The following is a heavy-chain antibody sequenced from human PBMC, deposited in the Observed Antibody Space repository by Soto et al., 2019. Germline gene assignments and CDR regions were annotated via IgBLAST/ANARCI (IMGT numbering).Heavy chain of an antibody. CDR3: ARDKITGLFDY. CDR1: GGSFSGYY. CDR2: INHSGST. V-gene: IGHV4-34*01. D-gene: IGHD2-8*02. J-gene: IGHJ4*02. Sequence: QVQLQQWGAGLLKPSETLSLTCAVYGGSFSGYYWTWIRQPPGTGLEWIGEINHSGSTNYNPSLKSRVTISVDPAKNQFSLKLTSVTAAEPAVYYCARDKITGLFDYWGQGTLVTVSS.